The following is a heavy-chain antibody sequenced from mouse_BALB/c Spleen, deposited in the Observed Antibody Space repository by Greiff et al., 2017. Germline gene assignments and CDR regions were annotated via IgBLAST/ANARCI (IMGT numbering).Heavy chain of an antibody. CDR3: ARRESGFDD. CDR1: GYTFTNYW. V-gene: IGHV1-63*02. J-gene: IGHJ2*01. CDR2: IYPGGGYT. Sequence: QVQLQQSGAELVRPGTSVKISCKASGYTFTNYWLGWVKQRPGPGLEWIGDIYPGGGYTNYNEKFKGKATLTADTSSSTAYMQLSSLTSEDSAVYFCARRESGFDDWGQGTTLTVSS.